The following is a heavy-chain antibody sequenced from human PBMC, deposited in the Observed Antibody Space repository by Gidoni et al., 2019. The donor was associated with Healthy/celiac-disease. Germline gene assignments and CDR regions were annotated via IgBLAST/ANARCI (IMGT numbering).Heavy chain of an antibody. D-gene: IGHD3-9*01. J-gene: IGHJ5*02. CDR3: ATAGYYDILTGYNWFDP. Sequence: QVQLQESGPGLVKPSQTLSLTCTVSGGSISRGDYYWSWIRHPPGKGLEWIGYIYYSWSTYYNPSLKSRVTRSVDTSKNQFSLKLSSVTAADTAVYYCATAGYYDILTGYNWFDPWGQGTLVTVSA. CDR1: GGSISRGDYY. CDR2: IYYSWST. V-gene: IGHV4-30-4*01.